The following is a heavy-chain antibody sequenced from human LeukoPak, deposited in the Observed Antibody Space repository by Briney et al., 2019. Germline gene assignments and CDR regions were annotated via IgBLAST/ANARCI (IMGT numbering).Heavy chain of an antibody. V-gene: IGHV5-51*01. CDR2: IYPGDSDT. J-gene: IGHJ1*01. CDR1: GYIFTNQW. D-gene: IGHD3-10*01. CDR3: ATYAGTSSKYFHH. Sequence: GESLKVSFKGSGYIFTNQWIGWVRQMPGKGLEWMGIIYPGDSDTRYSPSFQGQVTISADKSISTAYLQWSSLKASDTAMYYCATYAGTSSKYFHHWGQGTLVTVSS.